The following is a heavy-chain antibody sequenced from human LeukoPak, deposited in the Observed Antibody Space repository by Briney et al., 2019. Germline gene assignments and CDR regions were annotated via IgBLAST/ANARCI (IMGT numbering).Heavy chain of an antibody. CDR2: INPSGGST. V-gene: IGHV1-46*01. D-gene: IGHD3-22*01. CDR1: GYTFTSYY. CDR3: ASSIPYDSSGYYSDIIQY. Sequence: ASVKVSCKASGYTFTSYYMHWVRQARGQGLEWMGIINPSGGSTSYAQKFQGRVTMTRDTSTSTVYMELSSLRSEDTAVYYCASSIPYDSSGYYSDIIQYWGQGTLVTVSS. J-gene: IGHJ4*02.